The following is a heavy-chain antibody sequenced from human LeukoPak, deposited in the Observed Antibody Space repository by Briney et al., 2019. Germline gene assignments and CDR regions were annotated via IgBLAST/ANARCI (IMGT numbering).Heavy chain of an antibody. D-gene: IGHD6-19*01. Sequence: GGSLRLSCAASGFTFSNYAMSWVRQAPGKGLEWVSVISGSGGSTYYVDPVRGRFTISRDNSKNTLFLQMDSLRAEDTAVYYCAKPAISSRGWYYDYWGQGTLVTVSS. J-gene: IGHJ4*02. V-gene: IGHV3-23*01. CDR2: ISGSGGST. CDR3: AKPAISSRGWYYDY. CDR1: GFTFSNYA.